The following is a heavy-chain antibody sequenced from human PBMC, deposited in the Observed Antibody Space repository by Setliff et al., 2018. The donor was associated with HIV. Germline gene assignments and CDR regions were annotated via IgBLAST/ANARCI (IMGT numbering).Heavy chain of an antibody. J-gene: IGHJ6*02. Sequence: ASVKVSCKASGYTFTSYDINWVRQATGQGLEWMGWMNPNSGSTGYAQKFQGRVTMTRNTSISTAYMELRRLTFDDTAVYYCARDVEHMMDVWGQGTTVTVSS. CDR2: MNPNSGST. V-gene: IGHV1-8*01. CDR1: GYTFTSYD. CDR3: ARDVEHMMDV.